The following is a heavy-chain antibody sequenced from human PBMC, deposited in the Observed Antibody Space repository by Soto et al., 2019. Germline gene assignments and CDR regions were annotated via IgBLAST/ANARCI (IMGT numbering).Heavy chain of an antibody. V-gene: IGHV4-38-2*02. CDR2: IYHSGTT. CDR3: ATLTPPFDY. D-gene: IGHD3-9*01. J-gene: IGHJ4*02. Sequence: SETLSLTCTVSGYSINSGYYWGWVRQSPGKGLEWIGTIYHSGTTFYNPSLKSRVTISVDTSKNQFSLKLNSVTAADTAVYYCATLTPPFDYWGQGTLITVSS. CDR1: GYSINSGYY.